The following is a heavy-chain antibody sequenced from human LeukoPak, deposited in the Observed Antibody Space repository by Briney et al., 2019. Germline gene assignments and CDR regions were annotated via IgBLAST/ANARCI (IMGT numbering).Heavy chain of an antibody. D-gene: IGHD2-8*02. J-gene: IGHJ4*02. CDR1: GLTLSRNY. CDR3: ARDTGLVDY. CDR2: IYSGGST. V-gene: IGHV3-53*01. Sequence: GGSLRLSCAASGLTLSRNYMSWLGQAPGKGLEWVSVIYSGGSTYYADSVKGRFTISRDNSKNTLYLQMNSLRAEDTAVYYCARDTGLVDYWSQGTLVTVSS.